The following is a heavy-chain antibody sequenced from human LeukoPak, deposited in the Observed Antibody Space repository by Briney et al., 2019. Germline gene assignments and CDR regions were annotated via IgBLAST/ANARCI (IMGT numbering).Heavy chain of an antibody. V-gene: IGHV4-61*02. Sequence: SETLSLTCTVSGGSISSGSYYWSWIRQPAGKGLEWIGRIYTSGSTNYNPSLKSRVTMSVDTSKNQFSLKLSSVTAADTAVYYCASSYGYASWFDPWGQGTLVTVSS. D-gene: IGHD5-18*01. CDR1: GGSISSGSYY. CDR2: IYTSGST. CDR3: ASSYGYASWFDP. J-gene: IGHJ5*02.